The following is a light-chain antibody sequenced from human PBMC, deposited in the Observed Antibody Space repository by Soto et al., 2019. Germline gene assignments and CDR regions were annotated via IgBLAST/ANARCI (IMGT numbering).Light chain of an antibody. CDR3: QTWGTGIRV. Sequence: QSVLTQSPSASASLGASVKFTCTLSSGHSSYAIAWHQQQPEKGPRYLMKLNSDGSHSKGDGIPDRFSGSSSGAERYLTISSLQSGDEADYFCQTWGTGIRVFGGGTQLTVL. CDR2: LNSDGSH. CDR1: SGHSSYA. J-gene: IGLJ3*02. V-gene: IGLV4-69*01.